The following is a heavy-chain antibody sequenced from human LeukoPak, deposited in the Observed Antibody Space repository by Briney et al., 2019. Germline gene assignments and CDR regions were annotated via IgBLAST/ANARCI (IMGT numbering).Heavy chain of an antibody. Sequence: SETLSLTCAVYGGSFSGYYWSWIRQPPGKGLEWIGEINHSGSTYYNPSLKSRVTISVDTSKNKFSLKLSSVTAADTAVYYCARASSHYYDSSGYYSFWFDPWGQGTLVTVSS. D-gene: IGHD3-22*01. CDR2: INHSGST. J-gene: IGHJ5*02. CDR3: ARASSHYYDSSGYYSFWFDP. V-gene: IGHV4-34*01. CDR1: GGSFSGYY.